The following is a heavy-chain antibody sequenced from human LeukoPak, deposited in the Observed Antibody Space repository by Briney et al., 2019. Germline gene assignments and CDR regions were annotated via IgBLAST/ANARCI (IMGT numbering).Heavy chain of an antibody. CDR1: GFTFSSYA. V-gene: IGHV3-23*01. CDR2: ISGSGGST. Sequence: GGSLRLSCAASGFTFSSYAMSWVRQAPGKGLEWVSAISGSGGSTYYADSVKGRFTISRDNSKNTLYLQMNSLRAEDTAVYYCARDRSENGDAFDIWGQGTMVTVSS. J-gene: IGHJ3*02. D-gene: IGHD1-1*01. CDR3: ARDRSENGDAFDI.